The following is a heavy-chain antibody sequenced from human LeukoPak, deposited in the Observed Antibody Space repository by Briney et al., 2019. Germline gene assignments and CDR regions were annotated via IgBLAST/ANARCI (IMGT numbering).Heavy chain of an antibody. J-gene: IGHJ4*02. V-gene: IGHV3-30*18. D-gene: IGHD5-24*01. CDR1: GFTLSDYW. CDR3: AKDRVEMATTASDY. Sequence: GGSLRLSCAASGFTLSDYWMSWVRQAPGKGLEWVAVISYDGSNKYYADSVKGRFTISRYNSKNTLYLQMNSLRAEDTAVYYCAKDRVEMATTASDYWGQGTLVTVSS. CDR2: ISYDGSNK.